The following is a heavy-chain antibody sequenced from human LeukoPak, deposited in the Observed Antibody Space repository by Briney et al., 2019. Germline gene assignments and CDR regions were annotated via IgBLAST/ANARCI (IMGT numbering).Heavy chain of an antibody. D-gene: IGHD6-13*01. CDR1: GGLISSYY. CDR3: ARARGGRIAAAQATSYYYYYMDV. Sequence: PSETLSLTCSVSGGLISSYYWHWIRQSPGKGLEWIGYIDFSGSTNYNPSLKSRVSISVDTSKNQFSLKLSSVTAADTAVYYCARARGGRIAAAQATSYYYYYMDVWGKGTTVTISS. V-gene: IGHV4-59*08. J-gene: IGHJ6*03. CDR2: IDFSGST.